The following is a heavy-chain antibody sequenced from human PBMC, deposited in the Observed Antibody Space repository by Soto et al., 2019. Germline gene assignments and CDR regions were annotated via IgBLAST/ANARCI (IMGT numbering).Heavy chain of an antibody. Sequence: GGSLRLSCAASGFTFSSYWMHWVRQAPGKGLVWVSRINSDGSSTSYADSVKGRFTISRDNAKNTLYLQMNSLGAEDTAVYYCARGDFREDYMDVWGKGTTVTVSS. CDR1: GFTFSSYW. V-gene: IGHV3-74*01. CDR2: INSDGSST. CDR3: ARGDFREDYMDV. J-gene: IGHJ6*03.